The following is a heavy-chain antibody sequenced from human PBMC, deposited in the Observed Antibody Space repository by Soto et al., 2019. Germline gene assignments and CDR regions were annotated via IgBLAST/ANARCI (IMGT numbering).Heavy chain of an antibody. CDR3: ARSGHLFDY. J-gene: IGHJ4*02. CDR2: INHTGHT. D-gene: IGHD3-10*01. V-gene: IGHV4-34*01. CDR1: GGSFNDYY. Sequence: QVQLQQWGAGLLKPSETLSLTCAVYGGSFNDYYWSWIRQPPGKGLEWIGEINHTGHTNYNPSLNSPVTISVDTSKNQFSLKLSSGTAADTAVYSCARSGHLFDYWGQGILVTVSS.